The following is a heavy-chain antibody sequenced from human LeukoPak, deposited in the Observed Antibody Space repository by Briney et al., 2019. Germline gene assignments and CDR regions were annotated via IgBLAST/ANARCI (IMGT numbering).Heavy chain of an antibody. CDR2: IYHSVST. V-gene: IGHV4-39*02. CDR1: GGSISSSSYY. Sequence: SETLSLTCTVSGGSISSSSYYWGWIRQPPGKGLEWIGSIYHSVSTYYNPSLKSRVTISVDTSKNHFSLKLSSVTAADTAVYYCARSPVLDAFDIWGQGTMVTVSS. J-gene: IGHJ3*02. CDR3: ARSPVLDAFDI.